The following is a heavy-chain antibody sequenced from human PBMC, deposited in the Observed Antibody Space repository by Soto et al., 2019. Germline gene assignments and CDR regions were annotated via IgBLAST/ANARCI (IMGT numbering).Heavy chain of an antibody. D-gene: IGHD3-10*01. CDR3: ARPYYYGSGSHAPFDY. J-gene: IGHJ4*02. V-gene: IGHV1-24*01. Sequence: ASVKVSCKVSGYTLTELSMHWVRQAPGKGLEWMGGFDPEDGETIYARKFQGRVTMTRDTSTSTAYMELSSLRSEDTAVYYCARPYYYGSGSHAPFDYWGQGTLVTVSS. CDR2: FDPEDGET. CDR1: GYTLTELS.